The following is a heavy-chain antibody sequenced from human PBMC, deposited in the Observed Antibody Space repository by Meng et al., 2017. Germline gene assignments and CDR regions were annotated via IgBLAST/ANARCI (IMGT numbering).Heavy chain of an antibody. Sequence: GGSLRLSCAASGFTFSSYSMNWVRQAPGKGLEWASSISSSSSYIYYADSVKGRFTISRDNAKNSLYLQMNSLRAEDTAVYYCARDLCSSTSCYYYYYGMDVWGQGTTVTVSS. CDR2: ISSSSSYI. V-gene: IGHV3-21*01. CDR3: ARDLCSSTSCYYYYYGMDV. J-gene: IGHJ6*02. D-gene: IGHD2-2*01. CDR1: GFTFSSYS.